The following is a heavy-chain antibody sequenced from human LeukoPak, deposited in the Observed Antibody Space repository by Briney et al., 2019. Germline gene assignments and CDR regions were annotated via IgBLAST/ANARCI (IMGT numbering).Heavy chain of an antibody. CDR3: ARVKVTAGRDAFDI. J-gene: IGHJ3*02. CDR2: IYYSGGT. Sequence: PSETLSLTCTVSGGSISSSSYYWSWIRQPPGKGLEWIGYIYYSGGTNYNPSLKSRVTISVDTSKNQFSLKLSSVTAADTAVYYCARVKVTAGRDAFDIWGQGTMVTVSS. V-gene: IGHV4-61*05. CDR1: GGSISSSSYY. D-gene: IGHD2-21*02.